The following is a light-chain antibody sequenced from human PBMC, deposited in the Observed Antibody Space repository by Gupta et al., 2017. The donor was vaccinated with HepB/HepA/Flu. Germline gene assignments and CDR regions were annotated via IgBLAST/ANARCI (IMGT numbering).Light chain of an antibody. CDR3: QQSYRTPLT. CDR2: AAS. J-gene: IGKJ4*01. V-gene: IGKV1-39*01. CDR1: QTSGNF. Sequence: DIQLTQSPSSLSASIGDRDTITCRASQTSGNFLNWYQQKPGKAPKLLIFAASSLQSGIPSRFSGSGSGTDFTLTINRLQPEDFATYYCQQSYRTPLTFGGGTNVEIK.